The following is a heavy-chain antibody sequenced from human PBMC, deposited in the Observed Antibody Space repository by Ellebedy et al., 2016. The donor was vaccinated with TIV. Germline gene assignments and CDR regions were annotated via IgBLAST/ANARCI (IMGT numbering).Heavy chain of an antibody. J-gene: IGHJ5*02. CDR2: TYYRSKWYN. V-gene: IGHV6-1*01. CDR1: GDSVSSNSAA. Sequence: SQTLSLTCAISGDSVSSNSAAWNWIRQSPSRGLEWLGRTYYRSKWYNDYAVSVKSRITINPDTSKNQFSLQLNSVTPEDTAVYYCAREVGGYSSSYILNWFDPWGQGTLVTVSS. CDR3: AREVGGYSSSYILNWFDP. D-gene: IGHD6-13*01.